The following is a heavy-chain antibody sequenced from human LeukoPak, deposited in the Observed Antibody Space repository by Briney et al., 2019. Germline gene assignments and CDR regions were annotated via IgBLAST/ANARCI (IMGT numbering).Heavy chain of an antibody. CDR3: ARDGNLYGMDV. J-gene: IGHJ6*04. D-gene: IGHD4-23*01. CDR2: ISSSSSYI. CDR1: GFTFSSYS. Sequence: GGSLRLSCAASGFTFSSYSMNWVRQAPGKGLEWVSSISSSSSYIYYADSVKGRFTISRDNAKNSLYLQMNSLRAEDTAVYYCARDGNLYGMDVWGKGTTVTVSS. V-gene: IGHV3-21*01.